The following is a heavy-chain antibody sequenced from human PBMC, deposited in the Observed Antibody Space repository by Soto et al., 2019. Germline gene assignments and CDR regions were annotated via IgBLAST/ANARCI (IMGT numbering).Heavy chain of an antibody. J-gene: IGHJ6*02. CDR2: LIPIFGTA. V-gene: IGHV1-69*01. D-gene: IGHD2-21*01. CDR1: GGTFSSYA. Sequence: QVQLVQSGAEVKKPGSSVKVSCKASGGTFSSYAISWVRQAPGQGLEWMGGLIPIFGTANYAQKFQGRVTITADESTSTAYMELSSLRSEDTAVYYCARGGETPLPYYYYYGMDVWGQGTTVTVSS. CDR3: ARGGETPLPYYYYYGMDV.